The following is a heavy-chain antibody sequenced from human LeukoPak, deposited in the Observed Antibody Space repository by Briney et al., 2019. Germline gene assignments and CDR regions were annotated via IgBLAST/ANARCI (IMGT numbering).Heavy chain of an antibody. J-gene: IGHJ4*02. D-gene: IGHD5-18*01. Sequence: PSETLSLTCTVSGGSISSSSYYWGWLRQPPGKGLEWIGSIYYSGSTYYNPSLKSRVTISVDTSKNQFSLKLSSVTAADTAVYYCAREGGYSYGYYFDYWGQGTLVTVSS. CDR2: IYYSGST. CDR3: AREGGYSYGYYFDY. V-gene: IGHV4-39*07. CDR1: GGSISSSSYY.